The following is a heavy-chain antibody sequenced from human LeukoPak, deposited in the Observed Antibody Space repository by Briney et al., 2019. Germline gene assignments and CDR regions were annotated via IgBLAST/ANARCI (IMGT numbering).Heavy chain of an antibody. Sequence: SETLSLTCTVSGGSIRSYYWGWIRQPPGKGLEWIGSIYYSGSTYYNPSLKSRVTISVDTSKNQFSLKLSSVTAADTAVYYCAREGIVVVTANAFDIWGQGTMVTVSS. D-gene: IGHD2-21*02. V-gene: IGHV4-39*07. CDR2: IYYSGST. CDR3: AREGIVVVTANAFDI. J-gene: IGHJ3*02. CDR1: GGSIRSYY.